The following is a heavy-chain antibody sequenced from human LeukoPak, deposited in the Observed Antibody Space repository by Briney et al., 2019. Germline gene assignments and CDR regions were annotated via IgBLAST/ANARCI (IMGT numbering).Heavy chain of an antibody. CDR3: AKGGMERYFAPFDP. CDR2: IRYDGSNK. D-gene: IGHD3-9*01. V-gene: IGHV3-30*02. Sequence: GGSLRLSCAASGFTFSSYGMHWVRQAPGKGLEWVAFIRYDGSNKYYADSVKGRFTISRDNSKNTLYLQMSSLRAEDTAVYYCAKGGMERYFAPFDPWGQGTLVTVSS. J-gene: IGHJ5*02. CDR1: GFTFSSYG.